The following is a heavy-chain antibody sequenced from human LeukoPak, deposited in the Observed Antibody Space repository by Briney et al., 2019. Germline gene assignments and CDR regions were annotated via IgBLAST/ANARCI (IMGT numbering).Heavy chain of an antibody. V-gene: IGHV3-21*04. D-gene: IGHD1-7*01. Sequence: PGGSLRLSCAASGFTFSSYSMNWVRQAPGKRLEWVSSISSSSSYIYYADSVKGRFTISRDNAKNSLYLQMNSLRAEDTAMYFCAKDAIPRNSIWDHFDSWGQGTLVTVSS. CDR2: ISSSSSYI. CDR1: GFTFSSYS. J-gene: IGHJ4*02. CDR3: AKDAIPRNSIWDHFDS.